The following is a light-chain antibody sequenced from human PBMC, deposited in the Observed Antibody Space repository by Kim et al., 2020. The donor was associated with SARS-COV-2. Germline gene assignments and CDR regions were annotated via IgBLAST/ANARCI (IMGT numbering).Light chain of an antibody. J-gene: IGKJ2*03. CDR2: GAS. CDR3: QQYSSPPWS. V-gene: IGKV4-1*01. Sequence: ATINCKSSESVLYNSNNKNYLAWYQQKPGQPPKLLIYGASTRESGVPDRFSGGGSGTDFTLTVDSLQAEDVAVYYCQQYSSPPWSFGQGTKLEI. CDR1: ESVLYNSNNKNY.